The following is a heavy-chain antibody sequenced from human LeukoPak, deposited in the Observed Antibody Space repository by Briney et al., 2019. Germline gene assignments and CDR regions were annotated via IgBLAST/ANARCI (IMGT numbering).Heavy chain of an antibody. CDR3: ARESAGCSSTSCYHRFDY. CDR1: GGSISSGSYY. Sequence: SETLSLTCTVSGGSISSGSYYWSWIRQPAGKGLEWIGRIYTSGSTNYNPSLKSRVTMSVDTSKNQFSLKLSSVTAADTAVYYCARESAGCSSTSCYHRFDYWGQGTLVTVSS. D-gene: IGHD2-2*01. J-gene: IGHJ4*02. V-gene: IGHV4-61*02. CDR2: IYTSGST.